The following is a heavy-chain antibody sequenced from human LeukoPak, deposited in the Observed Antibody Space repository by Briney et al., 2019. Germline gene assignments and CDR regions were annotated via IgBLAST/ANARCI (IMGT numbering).Heavy chain of an antibody. J-gene: IGHJ3*02. D-gene: IGHD3-22*01. V-gene: IGHV3-49*04. CDR2: IRSKVYGGTT. Sequence: GSLRLSCTGFGFTFRDYAVGWVRQAPGKGLECIGFIRSKVYGGTTEYAASVKGRFTISRDDSKSIAYLQMNSLKTEDTAVYYCTRDPYYFDSSGYYHHAFDIWGQGTMVAVSS. CDR1: GFTFRDYA. CDR3: TRDPYYFDSSGYYHHAFDI.